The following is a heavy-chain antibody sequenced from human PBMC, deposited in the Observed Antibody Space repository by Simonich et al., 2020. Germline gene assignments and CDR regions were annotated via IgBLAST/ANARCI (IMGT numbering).Heavy chain of an antibody. CDR1: GFTFSSYE. Sequence: PGGSLRLSCAASGFTFSSYEMNWVRQAPGQGLEWVSYISISGSNIYYADYVKGRFTISRDNAKNSLYLQMNSLRAEDTAVYYCAREKWLRFAFDIWGQGTMVTVSS. D-gene: IGHD5-12*01. J-gene: IGHJ3*02. CDR2: ISISGSNI. V-gene: IGHV3-48*03. CDR3: AREKWLRFAFDI.